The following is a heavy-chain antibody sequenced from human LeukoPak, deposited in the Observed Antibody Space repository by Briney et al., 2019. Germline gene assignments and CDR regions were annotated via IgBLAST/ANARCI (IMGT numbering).Heavy chain of an antibody. CDR3: ASGGSSGWYGDY. V-gene: IGHV1-69*13. D-gene: IGHD6-19*01. J-gene: IGHJ4*02. CDR2: IIPIFGTA. CDR1: VCTFSSYA. Sequence: SVKVSCKASVCTFSSYAISWVRQAPGQGLEWMGGIIPIFGTANYAQKFQGRVTITADESTSTAYMELSSLRSEDTAVYYCASGGSSGWYGDYWGQGTLVTVSS.